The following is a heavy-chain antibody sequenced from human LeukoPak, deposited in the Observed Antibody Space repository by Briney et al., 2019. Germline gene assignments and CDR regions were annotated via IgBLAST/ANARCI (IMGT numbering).Heavy chain of an antibody. CDR2: ISNSDNYI. Sequence: AGGSLRLSCAASGFTFSSYSMNWVRQAPGKGLEWVSSISNSDNYIYYADSVKGRFTISRDNAKNSLYLQMNSLRAEDTAVYYCARALGRIAVAGIIDYWGQGTLVTVSS. D-gene: IGHD6-19*01. V-gene: IGHV3-21*01. CDR1: GFTFSSYS. J-gene: IGHJ4*02. CDR3: ARALGRIAVAGIIDY.